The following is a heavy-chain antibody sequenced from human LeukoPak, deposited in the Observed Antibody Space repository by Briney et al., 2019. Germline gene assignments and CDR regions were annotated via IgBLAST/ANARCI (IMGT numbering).Heavy chain of an antibody. CDR2: IIPILGIA. CDR3: ARAEYLVIAHAFDI. J-gene: IGHJ3*02. Sequence: ASVKVSCKASGGTFSSYAISWVRQAPGQGLEWMGRIIPILGIANYAQKFQGRVTITADKSTSTAYMELSSLRSEDTAVYYCARAEYLVIAHAFDIWGQGTMVTVSS. D-gene: IGHD2-15*01. V-gene: IGHV1-69*04. CDR1: GGTFSSYA.